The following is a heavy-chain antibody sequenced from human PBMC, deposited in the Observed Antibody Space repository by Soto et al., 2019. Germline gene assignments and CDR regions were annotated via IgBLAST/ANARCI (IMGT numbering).Heavy chain of an antibody. Sequence: ASVNVSCKAAGYTFTSYCISWVRQAPGQWLELMGWIRAYNGTTNYAQKLQGRVTINTDTSTSTAYMELRSLSSDGTAVYYCARESATLSALKWLGTCGPGTIVTVSS. CDR2: IRAYNGTT. CDR1: GYTFTSYC. CDR3: ARESATLSALKWLGT. V-gene: IGHV1-18*01. D-gene: IGHD4-17*01. J-gene: IGHJ5*02.